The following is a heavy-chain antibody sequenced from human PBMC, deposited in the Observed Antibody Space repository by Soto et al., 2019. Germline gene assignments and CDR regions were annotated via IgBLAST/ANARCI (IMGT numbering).Heavy chain of an antibody. J-gene: IGHJ5*02. Sequence: ETLSLTCSVSVGSISSYYWSWIRQPPGKGLEWIGYIYYSGSTYYNPSLKSRVTISVDTSKNQFSLKLSSVTAADTAVYYCARVPSPWGQGTLVTVSS. CDR2: IYYSGST. V-gene: IGHV4-59*12. CDR3: ARVPSP. CDR1: VGSISSYY.